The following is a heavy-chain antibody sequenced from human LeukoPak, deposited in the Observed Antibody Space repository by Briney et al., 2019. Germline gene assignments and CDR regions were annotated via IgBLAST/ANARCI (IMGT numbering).Heavy chain of an antibody. CDR2: INPDAGTT. CDR3: ARDAATLFWSGYFDY. CDR1: GYIFITYY. J-gene: IGHJ4*02. V-gene: IGHV1-46*01. Sequence: ASVKVSCKASGYIFITYYMHWVRQAPGQGLEWMGIINPDAGTTTYAQKFQGRVTMTRDTSTSTVYMELSSLRSEDTAVYYCARDAATLFWSGYFDYWGQGTLVTVSS. D-gene: IGHD3-3*01.